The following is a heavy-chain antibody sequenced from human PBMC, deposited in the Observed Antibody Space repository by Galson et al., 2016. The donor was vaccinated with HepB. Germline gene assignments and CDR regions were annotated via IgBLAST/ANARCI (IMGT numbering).Heavy chain of an antibody. CDR1: GVTFSNYA. D-gene: IGHD1-14*01. Sequence: SLRLSCAVSGVTFSNYALNWVRQAPGKGLEWVANIIQGGNEEYYVDSVKGRFTISRDNAKNSLFLQMTSLRAEDTAVYYCARHKGGATTRFYDYYYGMDVWGQGTTVIVSS. CDR2: IIQGGNEE. J-gene: IGHJ6*02. CDR3: ARHKGGATTRFYDYYYGMDV. V-gene: IGHV3-7*01.